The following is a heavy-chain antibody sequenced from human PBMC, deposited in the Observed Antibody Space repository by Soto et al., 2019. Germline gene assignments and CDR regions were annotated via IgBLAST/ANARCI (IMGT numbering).Heavy chain of an antibody. CDR3: ARRRITMVRGVTVYYFDY. CDR2: IYYSGST. D-gene: IGHD3-10*01. V-gene: IGHV4-59*08. Sequence: QVQLQESGPGLVKPSETLSLTCTVSGGSISSYYWSWIRQPPGKGLEWIGYIYYSGSTNYNPSLKSRVTISVDTSKNQFSLKLSSVTAADTAVYYCARRRITMVRGVTVYYFDYWGQGTLVTVSS. CDR1: GGSISSYY. J-gene: IGHJ4*02.